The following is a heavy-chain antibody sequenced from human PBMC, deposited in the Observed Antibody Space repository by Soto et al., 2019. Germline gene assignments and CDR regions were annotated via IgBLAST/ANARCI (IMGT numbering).Heavy chain of an antibody. J-gene: IGHJ5*02. CDR1: GYPFSKYG. CDR3: ATSSESGFDP. V-gene: IGHV1-18*04. Sequence: QLKLVQSGAEVERPGASVRVSCKAYGYPFSKYGISWIRQAPGQGLEWMGCIKPDNGDTNYAQKFQGRVTMTTDTSSNTVYMELRSLRSDDTSVYYCATSSESGFDPWGQGTLVSVSS. CDR2: IKPDNGDT.